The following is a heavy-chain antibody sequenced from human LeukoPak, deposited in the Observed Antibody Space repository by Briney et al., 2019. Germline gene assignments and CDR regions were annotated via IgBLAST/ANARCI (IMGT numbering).Heavy chain of an antibody. CDR2: MSHDGTNQ. V-gene: IGHV3-30-3*01. CDR3: ARRAYCSGGSCYRTDFNWFDP. Sequence: QPGRSLRLSCAASGFVFSSYVMHWVRQAPGKRLEWVAVMSHDGTNQYYVGSVKGRFTISRDNSKNTLYLQMNSLRAEDTAVYYCARRAYCSGGSCYRTDFNWFDPWGQGTLVTVSS. CDR1: GFVFSSYV. D-gene: IGHD2-15*01. J-gene: IGHJ5*02.